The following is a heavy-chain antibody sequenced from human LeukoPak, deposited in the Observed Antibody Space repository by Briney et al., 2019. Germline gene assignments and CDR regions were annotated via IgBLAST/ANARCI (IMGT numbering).Heavy chain of an antibody. CDR1: GGTFSSYA. Sequence: GASVKVSCTASGGTFSSYAITRVRQAPGQGLEWMGRIIPILGIANYAQKFQGRVTIIADKSTSTAYMELSSLRSEDTAVYYCARDLYSGHEGNAFDIWGQGTMVTVSS. CDR3: ARDLYSGHEGNAFDI. V-gene: IGHV1-69*04. D-gene: IGHD5-12*01. CDR2: IIPILGIA. J-gene: IGHJ3*02.